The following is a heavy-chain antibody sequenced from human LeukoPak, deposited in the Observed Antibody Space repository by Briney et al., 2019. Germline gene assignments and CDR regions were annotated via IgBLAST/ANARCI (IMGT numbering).Heavy chain of an antibody. V-gene: IGHV4-30-2*01. D-gene: IGHD6-13*01. CDR2: IYHSGST. Sequence: SETLSLTCTVSGGSISSGGYYWSWIRQPPGKGLEWIGYIYHSGSTYYNPSLKSRVTISVDRSKNQFSLKLSSVTAADTAVYYCARDRGSSSWYGGDYWGQGTLVTVSS. CDR3: ARDRGSSSWYGGDY. CDR1: GGSISSGGYY. J-gene: IGHJ4*02.